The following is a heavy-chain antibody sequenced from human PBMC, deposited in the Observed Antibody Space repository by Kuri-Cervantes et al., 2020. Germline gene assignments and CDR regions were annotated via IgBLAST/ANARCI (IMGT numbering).Heavy chain of an antibody. CDR2: IYHSVSN. D-gene: IGHD3-3*01. J-gene: IGHJ6*03. V-gene: IGHV4-4*02. Sequence: GSLRLSCVVSGDSISSSNWWSWVRQSPTKGLEWIGEIYHSVSNNYNPSLKSRVTISLDKSGNHFSLKLSSVTAADTAVYYCARYFRSGSRHYMDVWGKGTTVTVSS. CDR3: ARYFRSGSRHYMDV. CDR1: GDSISSSNW.